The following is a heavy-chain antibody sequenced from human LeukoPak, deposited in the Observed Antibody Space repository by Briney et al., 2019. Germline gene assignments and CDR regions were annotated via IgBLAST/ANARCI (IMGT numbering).Heavy chain of an antibody. J-gene: IGHJ4*02. CDR3: AKVYGSGSYQDY. CDR1: GFTFSSYA. V-gene: IGHV3-23*01. CDR2: ISGSGGST. Sequence: PEGSLRLSCAASGFTFSSYAMSWVRQAPGKGLEWVSAISGSGGSTYYADSVKGRFTISRDNSKNTLYLQMNSLRAEDTAVYYCAKVYGSGSYQDYWGQGTLVTVSS. D-gene: IGHD3-10*01.